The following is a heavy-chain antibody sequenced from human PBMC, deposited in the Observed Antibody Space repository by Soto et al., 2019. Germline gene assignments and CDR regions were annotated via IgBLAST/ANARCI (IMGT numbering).Heavy chain of an antibody. CDR3: ASLSRIQLWLSTFDY. CDR2: IIPIFGTA. V-gene: IGHV1-69*13. Sequence: GASVKVSCKASGGTCSSYAISWVLQAPGQGLEWMGGIIPIFGTANYAQKFQGRVTITADESTSTAYMELSSLRSEDTAVYYCASLSRIQLWLSTFDYWGQGTLVTVSS. J-gene: IGHJ4*02. D-gene: IGHD5-18*01. CDR1: GGTCSSYA.